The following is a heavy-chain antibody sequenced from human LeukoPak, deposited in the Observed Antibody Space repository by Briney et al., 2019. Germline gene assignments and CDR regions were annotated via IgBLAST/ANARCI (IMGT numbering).Heavy chain of an antibody. CDR3: ARRGDYGDYY. J-gene: IGHJ4*02. CDR1: GGSFSGYY. CDR2: INHSGST. D-gene: IGHD4-17*01. Sequence: SETLSLTCAVYGGSFSGYYWSWIRQPPGKGLEWIGEINHSGSTNYNPSLKSRVTISVDTSKNQFSLKLSSVTAADTAVYYCARRGDYGDYYWGQGTLVTVSS. V-gene: IGHV4-34*01.